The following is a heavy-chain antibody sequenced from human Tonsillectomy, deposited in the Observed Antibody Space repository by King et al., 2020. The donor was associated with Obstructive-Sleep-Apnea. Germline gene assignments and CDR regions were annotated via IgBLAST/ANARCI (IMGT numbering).Heavy chain of an antibody. CDR1: GFSFSSHGMC. J-gene: IGHJ6*02. V-gene: IGHV2-70*11. D-gene: IGHD1-14*01. CDR2: IDWDDDK. CDR3: AQTHRVSGRNHYYPGFDV. Sequence: VTLKESGPALVKPTQTLTLTCTVSGFSFSSHGMCMSWIRQPPGKALEWLARIDWDDDKYYRNSLKTRLTISKDASKNQVVLTMTNMNPADTATSYCAQTHRVSGRNHYYPGFDVWGQGTTVIVSS.